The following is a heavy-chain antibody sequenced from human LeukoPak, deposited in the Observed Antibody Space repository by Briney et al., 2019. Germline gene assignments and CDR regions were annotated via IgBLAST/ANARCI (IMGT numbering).Heavy chain of an antibody. CDR1: GFIFRTYT. D-gene: IGHD3-3*02. V-gene: IGHV3-23*01. J-gene: IGHJ4*02. CDR2: IYGSGDGQT. CDR3: AKDPISGFFDY. Sequence: GGSLRLSCAASGFIFRTYTMNWVRQAPGKGLEWVSGIYGSGDGQTFYADSVKGRFTISRDDSRNLLFLHMDSLRVEDTALYYCAKDPISGFFDYWGQGTLVTVSS.